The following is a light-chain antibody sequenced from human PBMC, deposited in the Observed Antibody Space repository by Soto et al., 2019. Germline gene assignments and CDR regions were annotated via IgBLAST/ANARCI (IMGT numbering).Light chain of an antibody. CDR2: GAS. CDR1: QSFSSN. J-gene: IGKJ5*01. V-gene: IGKV3-15*01. CDR3: QQYNDWPPAIT. Sequence: EIVMTQSPATLSVSPGERASLSCRASQSFSSNLAWYQQKPGQSPRLLIYGASTRATGVPARFSGSGSGTAFTLTISSLQSEDSAFYHCQQYNDWPPAITFGQGTRLEIK.